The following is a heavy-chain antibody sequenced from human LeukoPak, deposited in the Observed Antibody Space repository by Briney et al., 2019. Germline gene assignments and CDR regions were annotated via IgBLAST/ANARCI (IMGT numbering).Heavy chain of an antibody. D-gene: IGHD3-22*01. CDR3: ARERRITMIVVVDAFDI. V-gene: IGHV3-11*04. CDR2: ISSSGSTI. Sequence: GGSLRLSCAASGFTFSDYYVSWIRQAPGKGLEWVSYISSSGSTIYYADSVKGRFTISRDNAKNSLYLQMNSLRAEDTAVYYCARERRITMIVVVDAFDIWGQGTMVTVSS. CDR1: GFTFSDYY. J-gene: IGHJ3*02.